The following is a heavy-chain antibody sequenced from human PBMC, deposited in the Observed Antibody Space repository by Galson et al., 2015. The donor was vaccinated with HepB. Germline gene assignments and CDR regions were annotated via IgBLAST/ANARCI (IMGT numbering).Heavy chain of an antibody. D-gene: IGHD2-21*02. CDR3: ARATGGYPYCSGDCYSWAFDI. Sequence: SLRLSCAASGFTFSTYAMSWVRQAPGKGLEWVSVIYSGGSTYYADSVKGRFTISRHNSKNTLYLQMNSLRAEDTAVYYCARATGGYPYCSGDCYSWAFDIWGQGTMVTVSS. V-gene: IGHV3-53*04. CDR2: IYSGGST. J-gene: IGHJ3*02. CDR1: GFTFSTYA.